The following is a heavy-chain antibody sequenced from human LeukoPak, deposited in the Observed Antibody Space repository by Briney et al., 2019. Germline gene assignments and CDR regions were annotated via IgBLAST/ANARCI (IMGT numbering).Heavy chain of an antibody. CDR2: ISGSGGST. CDR3: AKSRSGWFLWDY. Sequence: PGGSLRLSCAASGFTVSSNYMSWVRQAPGKGLEWVSVISGSGGSTYYADSVKGRFTISRDNSKNTLYLQMNSLRAEDTAIYYCAKSRSGWFLWDYWGQGTLVTVSS. V-gene: IGHV3-23*01. CDR1: GFTVSSNY. J-gene: IGHJ4*02. D-gene: IGHD6-19*01.